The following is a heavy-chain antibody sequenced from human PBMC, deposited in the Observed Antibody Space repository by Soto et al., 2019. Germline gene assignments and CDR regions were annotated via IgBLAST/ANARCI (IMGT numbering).Heavy chain of an antibody. Sequence: EVQLVESGGGLVQPGRSLRLSCAASGFTFDDYAMHWVRQAPGKGLEWVSGISWNSGSIGYADSVKGRFTISRDNAKNSLYLQMNSLRAEDTALYYCAKARIPGSGNYYYYGMDVWGQGTTVTVSS. CDR2: ISWNSGSI. CDR3: AKARIPGSGNYYYYGMDV. D-gene: IGHD3-3*01. J-gene: IGHJ6*02. V-gene: IGHV3-9*01. CDR1: GFTFDDYA.